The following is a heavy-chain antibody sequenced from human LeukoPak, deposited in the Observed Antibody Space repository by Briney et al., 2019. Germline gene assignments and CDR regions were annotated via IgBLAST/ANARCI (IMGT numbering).Heavy chain of an antibody. CDR3: ARRDASNFDY. Sequence: GESLKISCKGSGYSFTNYWIGWVRQMPGKGLEWMGIIYPGDSDTRYSPSFQGQVTISADKSINNAYLQWSSLKASDTAIYYCARRDASNFDYWGQGTLVTVSS. CDR2: IYPGDSDT. D-gene: IGHD5-24*01. V-gene: IGHV5-51*01. CDR1: GYSFTNYW. J-gene: IGHJ4*02.